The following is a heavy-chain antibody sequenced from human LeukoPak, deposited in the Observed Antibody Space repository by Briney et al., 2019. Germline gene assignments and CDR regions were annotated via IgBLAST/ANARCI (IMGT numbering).Heavy chain of an antibody. CDR1: GFTVSSNY. Sequence: GSLRLSCAASGFTVSSNYMSWVRQAPGKGLEWIGSIYYSGSTYYNPSLKSRVTISVDTSKNQFSLKLSSVTAADTAVYYCARHVGSGSYWFDYWGQGTLVTVSS. V-gene: IGHV4-39*01. D-gene: IGHD3-10*01. J-gene: IGHJ4*02. CDR2: IYYSGST. CDR3: ARHVGSGSYWFDY.